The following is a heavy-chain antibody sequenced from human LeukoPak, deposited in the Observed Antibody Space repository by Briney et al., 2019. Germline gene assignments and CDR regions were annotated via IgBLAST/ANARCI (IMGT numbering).Heavy chain of an antibody. D-gene: IGHD5-24*01. CDR2: MSAGVDIG. Sequence: PGGSLRLSCVASGFTFSRHGLNWVREAPGNGLGGFSGMSAGVDIGDYADSVKGRFTISRDNSNYTVSLQMSSLRAEDTAVYYCAKDAGWIQFTSWGQGTLVTVSS. CDR1: GFTFSRHG. CDR3: AKDAGWIQFTS. J-gene: IGHJ4*02. V-gene: IGHV3-23*01.